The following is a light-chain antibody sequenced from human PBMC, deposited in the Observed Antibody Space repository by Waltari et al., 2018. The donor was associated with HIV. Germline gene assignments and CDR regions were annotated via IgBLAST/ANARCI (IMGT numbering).Light chain of an antibody. CDR2: GSN. CDR3: AAWDDSRSGRV. CDR1: SSNIGSNY. V-gene: IGLV1-47*01. Sequence: QSVLTQSPSASGTPGQRVTISCSGSSSNIGSNYVYWYQQLPGTAPKLLIYGSNQRPPGVPDRFSGSKAGTSASLAISGLRSEDEADYYCAAWDDSRSGRVFGGGTKLTVL. J-gene: IGLJ3*02.